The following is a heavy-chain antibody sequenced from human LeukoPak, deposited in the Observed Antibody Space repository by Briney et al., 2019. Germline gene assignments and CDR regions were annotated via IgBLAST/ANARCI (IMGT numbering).Heavy chain of an antibody. CDR1: GYTFTSYA. V-gene: IGHV1-3*01. CDR2: INAGNGNT. CDR3: GRMGSSGWAPDFDY. J-gene: IGHJ4*02. D-gene: IGHD6-19*01. Sequence: ASVKVSCKASGYTFTSYAMHWVRQAPGQRLEWMGWINAGNGNTKYSQKFQGRVTITRDTSASTAYMELSSLRSEDTAVYYCGRMGSSGWAPDFDYWGQGTLVTVSS.